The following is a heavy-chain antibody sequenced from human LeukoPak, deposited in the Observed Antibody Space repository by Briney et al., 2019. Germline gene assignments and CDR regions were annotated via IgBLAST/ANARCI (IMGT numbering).Heavy chain of an antibody. Sequence: GGSLRHSCAASGFTFDDYGMSWVRQAPGKGLEWVSGINWNGGSTGYADSVKGLFTISRDNAKNSLYQQMISLRAEDTALYYCARGGWFGELLSDYWGQGTLVTVSS. CDR3: ARGGWFGELLSDY. D-gene: IGHD3-10*01. CDR2: INWNGGST. CDR1: GFTFDDYG. V-gene: IGHV3-20*04. J-gene: IGHJ4*02.